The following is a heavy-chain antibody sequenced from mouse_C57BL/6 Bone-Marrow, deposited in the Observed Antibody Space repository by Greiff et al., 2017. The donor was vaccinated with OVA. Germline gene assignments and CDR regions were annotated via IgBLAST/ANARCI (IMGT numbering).Heavy chain of an antibody. V-gene: IGHV1-81*01. CDR2: IYPRSGNT. CDR3: ARSGCLLRTRFDY. Sequence: QVHVKQSGAELARPGASVKLSCKASGYTFTSYGISWVKQRTGQGLEWIGEIYPRSGNTYYNEKFKGKATLTADKSSSPAYMELRSLTSEDSAVYFCARSGCLLRTRFDYWGQGTTLTVSS. CDR1: GYTFTSYG. D-gene: IGHD1-1*01. J-gene: IGHJ2*01.